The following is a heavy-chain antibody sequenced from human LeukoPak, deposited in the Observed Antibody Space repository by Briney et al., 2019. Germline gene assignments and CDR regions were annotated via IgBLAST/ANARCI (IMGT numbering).Heavy chain of an antibody. V-gene: IGHV3-7*01. Sequence: GGSLRLSCTASGFSFSTSWMSWVRQTPGKGLEWVANIKKDGSEEYYVDSVKRRFTISRDNAKNSLYLQLNSLIVEETAVYYCARLSTSVAGGDHWGQGTLVTVSS. D-gene: IGHD6-19*01. J-gene: IGHJ4*02. CDR2: IKKDGSEE. CDR3: ARLSTSVAGGDH. CDR1: GFSFSTSW.